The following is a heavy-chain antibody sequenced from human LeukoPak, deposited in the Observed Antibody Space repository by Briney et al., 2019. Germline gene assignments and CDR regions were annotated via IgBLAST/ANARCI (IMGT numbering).Heavy chain of an antibody. V-gene: IGHV1-18*01. Sequence: VKVSCKASGYTFTSYGISWVRQAPGQGLEWMGWISAYNGNTNYAQKLQGRVTMTTDTSTSTAYMELRSLRSDDTAVYYCARDDPPKWELPFDYWGLGTLVTVSS. D-gene: IGHD1-26*01. CDR1: GYTFTSYG. CDR2: ISAYNGNT. J-gene: IGHJ4*02. CDR3: ARDDPPKWELPFDY.